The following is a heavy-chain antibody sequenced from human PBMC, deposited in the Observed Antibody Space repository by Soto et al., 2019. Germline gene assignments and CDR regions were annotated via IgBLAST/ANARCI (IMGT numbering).Heavy chain of an antibody. J-gene: IGHJ4*02. D-gene: IGHD5-18*01. CDR3: ARVDTAMVLDY. CDR1: GGSIGEYY. V-gene: IGHV4-59*01. CDR2: IYYSGST. Sequence: SETLSLTCTVSGGSIGEYYWSWIRQPPGKGLEWIGYIYYSGSTNYNPSLKSRVTISVDTSKNQFSLKLSSVTAADTAVYYCARVDTAMVLDYWGQGTLVTVSS.